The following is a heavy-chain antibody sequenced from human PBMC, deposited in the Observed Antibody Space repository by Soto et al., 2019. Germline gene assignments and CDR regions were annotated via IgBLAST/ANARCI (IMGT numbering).Heavy chain of an antibody. CDR2: IYWDNDI. D-gene: IGHD3-10*01. J-gene: IGHJ5*02. V-gene: IGHV2-5*02. Sequence: QITLKESGPTLVKSTQTLTLTCTFSGFSLSTAGVSVGWIRQPPGKALEWLALIYWDNDIPYSPSLKSRLTTPEATSRNEVVLTMNNMDPVDTGTYYSAHAHTGYLWFQNWFDPWGQGTLVTVSS. CDR3: AHAHTGYLWFQNWFDP. CDR1: GFSLSTAGVS.